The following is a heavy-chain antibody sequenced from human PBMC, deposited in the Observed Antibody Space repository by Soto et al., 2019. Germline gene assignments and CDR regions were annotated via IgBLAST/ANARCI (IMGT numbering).Heavy chain of an antibody. CDR1: GFTFSSYA. V-gene: IGHV3-23*01. Sequence: GGSLRLSCAASGFTFSSYAVSWVRQAPGKGLEWVSAISGSGGSTYYADSVKGQFTISRDNSKNTLYLQMNSLRAEDTAVYYCAKDRIAAAVGTEYGMDVWGQGTTVTVSS. J-gene: IGHJ6*02. CDR3: AKDRIAAAVGTEYGMDV. CDR2: ISGSGGST. D-gene: IGHD6-13*01.